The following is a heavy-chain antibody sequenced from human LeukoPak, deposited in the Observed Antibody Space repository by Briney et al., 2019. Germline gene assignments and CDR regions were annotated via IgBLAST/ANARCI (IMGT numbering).Heavy chain of an antibody. J-gene: IGHJ3*02. CDR3: ARTIYYDSSGYMFSAFDI. Sequence: PSETLSLTCTVSGGSISSYYWGWIRQPPGKGLEWIGSIYYSGSTYYNPSLKSRVTISVDTSKNQFSLKLSSVTAADTAVYYCARTIYYDSSGYMFSAFDIWGQGTMVTVSS. CDR1: GGSISSYY. D-gene: IGHD3-22*01. CDR2: IYYSGST. V-gene: IGHV4-39*07.